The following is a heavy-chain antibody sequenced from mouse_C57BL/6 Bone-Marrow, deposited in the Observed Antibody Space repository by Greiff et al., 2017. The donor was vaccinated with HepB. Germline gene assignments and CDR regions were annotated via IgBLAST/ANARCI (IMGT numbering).Heavy chain of an antibody. V-gene: IGHV1-80*01. CDR2: IYPGDGDT. CDR1: GYAFSSYW. Sequence: QVQLQQSGAELVKPGASVKISCKASGYAFSSYWMNWVKQRPGKGLEWIGQIYPGDGDTNYNGKFKGKATLTADKSSSTAYMQLISLTSEASAVYFCASSTVVADYYAMDYWGQGTSVTVSS. D-gene: IGHD1-1*01. J-gene: IGHJ4*01. CDR3: ASSTVVADYYAMDY.